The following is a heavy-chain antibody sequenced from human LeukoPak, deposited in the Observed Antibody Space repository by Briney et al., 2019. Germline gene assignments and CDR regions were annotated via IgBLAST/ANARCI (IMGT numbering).Heavy chain of an antibody. CDR3: ARDWGLEVPAAMGGAYMDV. CDR1: GFTFSSYA. Sequence: PGGSLRLSCAASGFTFSSYAMHWVRQAPGKGLEWVAVISYDGSNKYYADSVKGRFTISRDNSKNTLYLQMNSLRAEDTAVYYCARDWGLEVPAAMGGAYMDVWGKGTTVTVSS. D-gene: IGHD2-2*01. V-gene: IGHV3-30*01. J-gene: IGHJ6*03. CDR2: ISYDGSNK.